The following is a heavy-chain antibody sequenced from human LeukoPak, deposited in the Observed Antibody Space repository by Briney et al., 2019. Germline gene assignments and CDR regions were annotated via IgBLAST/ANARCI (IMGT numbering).Heavy chain of an antibody. V-gene: IGHV3-74*01. Sequence: GGSLRLSCTASGFTFSSYWMHWVRQAPGKGLVWVSRINSDGSSTSYADSVKGRFTISRDNAKNTLYLQMNSPRAEDTAVYYYARSGIAVAGNDYWGQGTLVTVSS. J-gene: IGHJ4*02. CDR3: ARSGIAVAGNDY. D-gene: IGHD6-19*01. CDR1: GFTFSSYW. CDR2: INSDGSST.